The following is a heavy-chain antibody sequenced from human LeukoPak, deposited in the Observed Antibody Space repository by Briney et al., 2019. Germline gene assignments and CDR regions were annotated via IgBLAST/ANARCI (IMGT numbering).Heavy chain of an antibody. CDR1: GGSISGSSYY. D-gene: IGHD6-6*01. J-gene: IGHJ4*02. V-gene: IGHV4-39*01. CDR2: IYYSGNT. CDR3: ARNRGGYSSSPSSLDY. Sequence: PSETLSLTCTVSGGSISGSSYYWGWIRQPPGKGLEWIGSIYYSGNTYYNPSLKSRVTISVDTSKNQFSLKLSSVTAADTAVYYCARNRGGYSSSPSSLDYWGQGTLVTVSS.